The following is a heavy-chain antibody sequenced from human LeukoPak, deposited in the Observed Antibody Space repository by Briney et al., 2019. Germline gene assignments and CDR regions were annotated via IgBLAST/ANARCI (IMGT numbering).Heavy chain of an antibody. CDR2: IYYSGST. D-gene: IGHD4-17*01. V-gene: IGHV4-39*02. CDR1: GGSIDSSSFY. Sequence: PSETLSLTCSVSGGSIDSSSFYWGWIRQPPGKGLDWIESIYYSGSTYYNPSFKSRVTISVDTSKNHFSLKLSSVTAADTAVYSCARGSATTVTTTAFDMWGQGTMVTVSS. CDR3: ARGSATTVTTTAFDM. J-gene: IGHJ3*02.